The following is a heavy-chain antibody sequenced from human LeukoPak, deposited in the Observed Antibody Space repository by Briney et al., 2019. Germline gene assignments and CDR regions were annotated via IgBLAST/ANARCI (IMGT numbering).Heavy chain of an antibody. CDR1: GFTFSSYA. D-gene: IGHD2-21*02. V-gene: IGHV3-23*01. CDR3: AKDFGDSTPYYFDY. CDR2: ISGSGGST. Sequence: PGGSLRLSCAASGFTFSSYAMSWVRQAPGKGLEWVSAISGSGGSTYYADSMKGPFTISRDNSKNTLYLQMNSLRAEDTAVYYCAKDFGDSTPYYFDYWGQGTLVTVSS. J-gene: IGHJ4*02.